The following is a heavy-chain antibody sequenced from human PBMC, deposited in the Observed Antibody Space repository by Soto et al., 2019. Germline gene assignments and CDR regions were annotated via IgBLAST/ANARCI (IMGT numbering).Heavy chain of an antibody. CDR2: ISGSGGGS. Sequence: EVRLLESGGALVQPGGSLRLSCVASGFTFSNFALSWVRQAPGKGLQWVSSISGSGGGSFYADSVKGRFTISRDNSASTLYLQLDNLRADDSATYFCAREAPGSLAGNPDYWGQGTQVTVSS. CDR3: AREAPGSLAGNPDY. J-gene: IGHJ4*02. CDR1: GFTFSNFA. D-gene: IGHD6-19*01. V-gene: IGHV3-23*01.